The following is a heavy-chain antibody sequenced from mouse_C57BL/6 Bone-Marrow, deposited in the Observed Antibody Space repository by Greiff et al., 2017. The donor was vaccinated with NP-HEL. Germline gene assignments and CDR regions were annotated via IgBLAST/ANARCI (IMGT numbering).Heavy chain of an antibody. CDR1: GYAFSSSW. D-gene: IGHD1-1*01. V-gene: IGHV1-82*01. Sequence: QVQLQQSGPELVKPGASVKISCKASGYAFSSSWMNWVKQRPGKGLEWIGRIYPGDGDTNYNGKFKGKATLTADKSSSTAYMQLSSLTSEDSAVYFCARSYDYYGSSYDAMDYWGQGTSVTVSS. CDR2: IYPGDGDT. J-gene: IGHJ4*01. CDR3: ARSYDYYGSSYDAMDY.